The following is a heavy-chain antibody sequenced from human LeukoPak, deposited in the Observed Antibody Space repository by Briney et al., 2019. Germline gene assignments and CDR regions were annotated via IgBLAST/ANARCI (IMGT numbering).Heavy chain of an antibody. Sequence: GGSLRLSCAASGFTVSSNYMSWVRQAPGKGLEWVSVIYSGGSTYYADSVKGRFTVSRDNSKNTLYLQMNSLRAEDTAVYYCARGRVPGDFDYWGQGTLVTVSS. CDR3: ARGRVPGDFDY. J-gene: IGHJ4*02. V-gene: IGHV3-53*01. D-gene: IGHD3-10*01. CDR2: IYSGGST. CDR1: GFTVSSNY.